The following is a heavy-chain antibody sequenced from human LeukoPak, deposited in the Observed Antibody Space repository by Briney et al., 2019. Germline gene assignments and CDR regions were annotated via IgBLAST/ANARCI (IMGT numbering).Heavy chain of an antibody. Sequence: PGGSLRLSCAAPGFTFSSYAMHWVRQAPGKGLEWVAVISYDGSNKYYADSVKGRLTISRDNSKNTLYLQMNSLRAEDTAVYYCARVGSSWYEDYWGQGTLVTVSS. D-gene: IGHD6-13*01. CDR3: ARVGSSWYEDY. CDR2: ISYDGSNK. J-gene: IGHJ4*02. V-gene: IGHV3-30-3*01. CDR1: GFTFSSYA.